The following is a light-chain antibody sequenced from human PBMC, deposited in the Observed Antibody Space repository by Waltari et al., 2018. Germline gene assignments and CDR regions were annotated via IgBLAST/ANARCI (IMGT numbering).Light chain of an antibody. Sequence: SCRASQNIGTYLVCYQQKPGQAPRLLMYAASRRATGIPDRFSGSGSGTDFSLTITRLEPEDFAVYYCQNHERLPATFGQGTKVEIK. CDR2: AAS. CDR3: QNHERLPAT. CDR1: QNIGTY. J-gene: IGKJ1*01. V-gene: IGKV3-20*01.